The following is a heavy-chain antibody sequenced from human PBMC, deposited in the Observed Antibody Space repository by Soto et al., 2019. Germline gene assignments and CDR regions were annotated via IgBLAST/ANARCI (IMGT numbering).Heavy chain of an antibody. V-gene: IGHV3-23*01. CDR3: AKAASWGDYVGFDY. Sequence: GGSLRLSCAASGFTFSNYAMSWVRQAPGKGLEWVSAISGSGGSTYYADSVKGRFTISRDNSKSTLYLQMNSLRAEDTAVYYCAKAASWGDYVGFDYWGQGTLVTVSS. J-gene: IGHJ4*02. CDR1: GFTFSNYA. D-gene: IGHD4-17*01. CDR2: ISGSGGST.